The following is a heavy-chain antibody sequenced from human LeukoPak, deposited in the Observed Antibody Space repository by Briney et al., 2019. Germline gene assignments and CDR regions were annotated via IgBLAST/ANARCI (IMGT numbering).Heavy chain of an antibody. CDR1: GFXFSSYS. CDR3: ARDGDCSGGRCYALFDY. J-gene: IGHJ4*02. Sequence: PGGSLRLSCAASGFXFSSYSINWVRQAPGKGLKWVSSISSSSSYIYYADSVKGRFTISRDNAKNSLYLQMSSLRAEDRAVYYCARDGDCSGGRCYALFDYWGQGTLVTVSS. V-gene: IGHV3-21*01. D-gene: IGHD2-15*01. CDR2: ISSSSSYI.